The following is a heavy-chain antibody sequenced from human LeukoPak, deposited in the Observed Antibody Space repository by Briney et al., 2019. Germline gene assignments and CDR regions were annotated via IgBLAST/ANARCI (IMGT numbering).Heavy chain of an antibody. CDR3: ARGPPRGKYYYMDV. J-gene: IGHJ6*03. Sequence: GRSLRLSCAASGFTFSSFDMHWVRQPTGQGLEWVSTIGTASDTYYPGSVEGRFTLSRDNAKNSLYLQMNSLTAGDTAVYYCARGPPRGKYYYMDVWGRGTTVTVSS. D-gene: IGHD1-1*01. V-gene: IGHV3-13*01. CDR1: GFTFSSFD. CDR2: IGTASDT.